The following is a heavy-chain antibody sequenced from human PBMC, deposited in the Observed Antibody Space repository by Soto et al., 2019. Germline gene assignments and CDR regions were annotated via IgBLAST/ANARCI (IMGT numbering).Heavy chain of an antibody. CDR1: GYTFTSYG. CDR2: ISAYNGNT. J-gene: IGHJ6*02. V-gene: IGHV1-18*01. Sequence: QVQLVQSGAEVKKPGASVKVSCKASGYTFTSYGISWVRQAPGQGLEWMGWISAYNGNTNYAQKLQGRVTMTTDTAXXTAYMELRRLRYDDTAVYYGASGQVGGYYYYGLDVWGQGTTVTVSS. CDR3: ASGQVGGYYYYGLDV. D-gene: IGHD1-26*01.